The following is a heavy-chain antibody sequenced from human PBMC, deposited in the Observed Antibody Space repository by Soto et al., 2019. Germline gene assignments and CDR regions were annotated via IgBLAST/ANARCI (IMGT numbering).Heavy chain of an antibody. CDR3: ARVSKEGYKSYFYD. V-gene: IGHV3-53*01. CDR2: ISSGGST. CDR1: GFHVSSTS. D-gene: IGHD4-4*01. J-gene: IGHJ4*01. Sequence: GGTPRHSCAASGFHVSSTSLRWVRQAPGKGLVWVSVISSGGSTYDADSAKGRFTISRDNSKNTLYRQMNNLRAKDTAVYYWARVSKEGYKSYFYDWGQETQVTDSS.